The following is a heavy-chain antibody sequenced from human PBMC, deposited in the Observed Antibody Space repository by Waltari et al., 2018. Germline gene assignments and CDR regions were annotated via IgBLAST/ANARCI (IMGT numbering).Heavy chain of an antibody. J-gene: IGHJ4*02. CDR2: INHSGST. D-gene: IGHD3-10*01. CDR3: ARATWFGERRFDY. Sequence: QVQLQQWGAGLLKPSETLSLTCAVYGGSFSGYYWSWIRQPPGKGLEWIGEINHSGSTNNNPSLKSRVTISVDTSKNQFSLKLSSVTAADTAVYYCARATWFGERRFDYWGQGTLVTVSS. CDR1: GGSFSGYY. V-gene: IGHV4-34*01.